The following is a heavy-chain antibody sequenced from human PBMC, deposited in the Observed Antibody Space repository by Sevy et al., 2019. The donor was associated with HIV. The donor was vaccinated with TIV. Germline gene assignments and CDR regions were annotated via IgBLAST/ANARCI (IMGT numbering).Heavy chain of an antibody. V-gene: IGHV4-59*01. Sequence: SETLSLTCTVSGDSISSYYWTWIRQPPGKGLEWIGYIYDSGNTNYNPSLKSRVAISVDTSKNQFSLRLSSVTAADTAVYYCVRGYNWNIEGLDYWGQGTLVTVSS. CDR2: IYDSGNT. D-gene: IGHD1-20*01. J-gene: IGHJ4*02. CDR1: GDSISSYY. CDR3: VRGYNWNIEGLDY.